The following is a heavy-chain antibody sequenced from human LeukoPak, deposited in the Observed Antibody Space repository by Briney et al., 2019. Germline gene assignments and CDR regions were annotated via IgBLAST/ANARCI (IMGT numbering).Heavy chain of an antibody. V-gene: IGHV4-38-2*01. J-gene: IGHJ4*02. CDR1: GYSISSGYY. CDR2: IYHSGST. D-gene: IGHD2-2*01. Sequence: SETLSLTCAVSGYSISSGYYWGWIRQPPGKGLEWIGSIYHSGSTYYNPSLKSRDTISVDTSKNQFSLKLTSVTAADTAVYFCARPSLGLPAAFFDYWGQGTLVTVSS. CDR3: ARPSLGLPAAFFDY.